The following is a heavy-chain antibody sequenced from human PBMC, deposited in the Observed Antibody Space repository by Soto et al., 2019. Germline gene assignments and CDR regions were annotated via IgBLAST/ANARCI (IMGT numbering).Heavy chain of an antibody. J-gene: IGHJ6*03. D-gene: IGHD3-16*01. CDR1: GYTFTSYD. Sequence: ASVKVSCKASGYTFTSYDINWVRQATGQGLEWMGWMNPNSGNTGYAQKFQGRVTMTRNTSISTAYMELSSLRSEDTAVYYCASLFPFSYQGLHYYYYRAVWGKGTTVTVSS. CDR2: MNPNSGNT. CDR3: ASLFPFSYQGLHYYYYRAV. V-gene: IGHV1-8*01.